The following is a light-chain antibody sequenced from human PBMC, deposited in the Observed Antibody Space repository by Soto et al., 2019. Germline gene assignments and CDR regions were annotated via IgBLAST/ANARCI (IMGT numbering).Light chain of an antibody. V-gene: IGLV8-61*01. J-gene: IGLJ3*02. CDR2: STN. CDR3: VLYMGSGSWV. CDR1: SGSVSTSYY. Sequence: VVTQEPSFSVSPGRTVTLTCGLSSGSVSTSYYPSWYQQTPGQAPRTLIYSTNTRSSGVPDRFSGSILGNKAALTITGAQADDESNYYCVLYMGSGSWVFGGGTKLTVL.